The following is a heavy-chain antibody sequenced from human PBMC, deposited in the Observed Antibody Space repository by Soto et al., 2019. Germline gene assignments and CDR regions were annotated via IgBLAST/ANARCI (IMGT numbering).Heavy chain of an antibody. V-gene: IGHV4-61*01. Sequence: SETRSLTCSVSGGSVRTGSYHWSWIRQPPGKGLEWIGFIPNNGSPDYNPSLKSRVVVSIDRSKNQFSLKVNSVTAADTAVYFCARIGWGGDSWGQGTLVTSPQ. CDR2: IPNNGSP. J-gene: IGHJ4*02. CDR1: GGSVRTGSYH. D-gene: IGHD7-27*01. CDR3: ARIGWGGDS.